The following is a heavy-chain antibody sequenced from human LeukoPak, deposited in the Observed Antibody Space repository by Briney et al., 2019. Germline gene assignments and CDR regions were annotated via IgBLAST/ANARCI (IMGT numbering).Heavy chain of an antibody. V-gene: IGHV3-30-3*01. CDR1: GFTFGDYA. Sequence: GGSLRLSCVASGFTFGDYAMHWVRQDPTKRLEWMAVISFDGSTRNYADSVKGRFTISRDNSKNTLYLQMNSLDTEDTAIYFCARDPSGDFWSGPRRNWFDPWGQGTLVTVSS. D-gene: IGHD3-3*01. CDR2: ISFDGSTR. CDR3: ARDPSGDFWSGPRRNWFDP. J-gene: IGHJ5*02.